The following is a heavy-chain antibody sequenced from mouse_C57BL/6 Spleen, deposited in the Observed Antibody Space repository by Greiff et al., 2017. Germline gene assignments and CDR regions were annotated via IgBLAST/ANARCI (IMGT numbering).Heavy chain of an antibody. CDR3: AGEASNWDFDY. CDR1: GYAFTNYL. D-gene: IGHD4-1*01. CDR2: INPGSGGT. V-gene: IGHV1-54*01. Sequence: VKLMESGAELVRPGTSVKVSCKASGYAFTNYLIAWVKQRPGQGLEWIGVINPGSGGTNYNEKFKGKATLTADKSSSTAYLQLSSLTSEDSAVYCCAGEASNWDFDYWGKGTTLTVSS. J-gene: IGHJ2*01.